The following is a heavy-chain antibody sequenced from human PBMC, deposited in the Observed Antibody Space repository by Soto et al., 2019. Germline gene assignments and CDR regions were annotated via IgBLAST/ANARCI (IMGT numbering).Heavy chain of an antibody. CDR2: IIPIFGTA. J-gene: IGHJ4*02. Sequence: SVKVSCKASGGTFSSYAISWVRQAPGQGLEWMGGIIPIFGTANYAQKFQGRVTITADESTSTAYMELSSLRSEDTAVYYCASVRGYSGYDGPPSFDYWGQGTLVTVSS. D-gene: IGHD5-12*01. CDR1: GGTFSSYA. CDR3: ASVRGYSGYDGPPSFDY. V-gene: IGHV1-69*13.